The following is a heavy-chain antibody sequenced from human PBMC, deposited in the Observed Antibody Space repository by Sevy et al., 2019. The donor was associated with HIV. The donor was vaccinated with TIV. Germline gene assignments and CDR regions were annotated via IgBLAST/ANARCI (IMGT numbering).Heavy chain of an antibody. CDR3: ARDHQSSSWYSCDY. J-gene: IGHJ4*02. V-gene: IGHV4-4*07. Sequence: SETLSLTCTVSGGSISSYYWSWIRQPAGKGLEWIGRIYTSGSTNYNPSLKSRVTMSVDTSKNKFSLKLSSVTAADTAVYDCARDHQSSSWYSCDYGGQGTLVTVSS. CDR1: GGSISSYY. CDR2: IYTSGST. D-gene: IGHD6-13*01.